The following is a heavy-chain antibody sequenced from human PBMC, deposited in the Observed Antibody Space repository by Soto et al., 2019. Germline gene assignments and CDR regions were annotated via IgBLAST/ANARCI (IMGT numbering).Heavy chain of an antibody. V-gene: IGHV4-61*01. Sequence: PSETLSLTCTVSGGSVSSGSYYWRWIRQPPGKGLEWIGYIYYSGSTNYNPSLKSRVTISVDTSKNQFSLKLSSVTAADTAVYYCARDSVSGGYSDYWGQGTLVTSPQ. J-gene: IGHJ4*02. CDR2: IYYSGST. CDR1: GGSVSSGSYY. D-gene: IGHD2-15*01. CDR3: ARDSVSGGYSDY.